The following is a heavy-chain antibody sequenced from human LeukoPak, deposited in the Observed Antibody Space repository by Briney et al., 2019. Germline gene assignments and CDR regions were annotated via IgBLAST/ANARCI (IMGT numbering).Heavy chain of an antibody. J-gene: IGHJ6*03. CDR1: GGSISSYY. D-gene: IGHD3-22*01. V-gene: IGHV4-59*01. CDR3: ASCDDSSGYSHYYYMDV. Sequence: SETLSLTCTVSGGSISSYYWSWIRQPPGKGLEWIGYIYYSGSTNYNPSLKSRVPISVDTSKNQFSLKLSSVTAADTAVYYCASCDDSSGYSHYYYMDVWGKGTTVTVSS. CDR2: IYYSGST.